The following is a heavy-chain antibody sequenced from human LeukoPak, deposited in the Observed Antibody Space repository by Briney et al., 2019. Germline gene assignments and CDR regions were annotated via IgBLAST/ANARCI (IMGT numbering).Heavy chain of an antibody. J-gene: IGHJ4*02. CDR2: IYYSGST. Sequence: SETLSLTCTVSGGSISSSSYYWGWIRQPPGKGLEWIGSIYYSGSTYYNPSLKSRVTISVDTSKNQFSLKLSSVTAADTAVYYWATEHSGWYPPTRPFDYWGQGTLVTVSS. CDR1: GGSISSSSYY. V-gene: IGHV4-39*01. D-gene: IGHD6-19*01. CDR3: ATEHSGWYPPTRPFDY.